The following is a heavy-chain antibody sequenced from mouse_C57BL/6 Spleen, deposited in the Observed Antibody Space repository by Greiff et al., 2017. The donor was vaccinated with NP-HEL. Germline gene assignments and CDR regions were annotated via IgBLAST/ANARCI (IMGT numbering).Heavy chain of an antibody. CDR2: IDPSDSET. Sequence: QVQLQQPGAELVRPGSSVKLSCKASGYTFTSYWMHWVKQRPIQGLEWIGNIDPSDSETHYNQKFKDKATLTVDKSSSTAYMQLSSLTAEDSAVYYGAKYITTVVAEDWYFDAWGTGTTVTVSS. J-gene: IGHJ1*03. CDR3: AKYITTVVAEDWYFDA. V-gene: IGHV1-52*01. CDR1: GYTFTSYW. D-gene: IGHD1-1*01.